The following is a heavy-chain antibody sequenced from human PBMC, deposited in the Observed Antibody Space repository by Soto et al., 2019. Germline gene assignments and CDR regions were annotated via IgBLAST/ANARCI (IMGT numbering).Heavy chain of an antibody. D-gene: IGHD3-22*01. CDR1: GFTFSSYA. Sequence: QVQLVESGGGVVQPGRSLRLSCEASGFTFSSYAMHWVRQAPGKGLEWLAVISYDGSNKYYADFVKGRLSISRDNSKNTLYLQMNSLRAEDTAVYYCARGGKGLLQPNWFDPWGQGTLVTVSS. V-gene: IGHV3-30*04. CDR3: ARGGKGLLQPNWFDP. J-gene: IGHJ5*02. CDR2: ISYDGSNK.